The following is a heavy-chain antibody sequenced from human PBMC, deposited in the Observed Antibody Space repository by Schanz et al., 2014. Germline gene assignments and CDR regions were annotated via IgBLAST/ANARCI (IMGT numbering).Heavy chain of an antibody. CDR3: ARNRGSGGQNWYFDL. V-gene: IGHV3-23*01. CDR1: GFTFTNYA. J-gene: IGHJ2*01. CDR2: ISDSGDTA. D-gene: IGHD1-26*01. Sequence: DVQLLESGGGLVQPGGSLRLSCAASGFTFTNYAMSWVRQAPGKGLEWVSLISDSGDTAYYADSVKGRFTISRDNAKNSLYLQMNSLRAEDTAVYYCARNRGSGGQNWYFDLWGRGTLVTVSS.